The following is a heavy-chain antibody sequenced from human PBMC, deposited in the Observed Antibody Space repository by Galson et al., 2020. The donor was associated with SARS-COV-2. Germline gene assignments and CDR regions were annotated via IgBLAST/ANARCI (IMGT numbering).Heavy chain of an antibody. J-gene: IGHJ4*02. CDR1: GFTFSSYA. CDR2: ISGSGGST. Sequence: GGSLRLSCAASGFTFSSYAMSWVRQAPGKGLEWVSAISGSGGSTYYADPVKGRFTISRDNSKNTLYLQMNSLRAEDTAVYYCAKGGRYCSGGNCYTVFDYWGQGTLVTVSS. D-gene: IGHD2-15*01. V-gene: IGHV3-23*01. CDR3: AKGGRYCSGGNCYTVFDY.